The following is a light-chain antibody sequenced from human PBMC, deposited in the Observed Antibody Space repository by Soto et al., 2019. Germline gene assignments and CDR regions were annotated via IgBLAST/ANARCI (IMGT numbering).Light chain of an antibody. CDR3: CSYAGSSTFVV. CDR2: EGT. Sequence: QSALTQPASVSGSPGQSITISCSGTSGDVGTYKLVSWYPHHPGKVPRLMIYEGTKRPSGVSDRFSGSKSGKTASLTISGLQAEDEADYYCCSYAGSSTFVVFGGGTKLTVL. CDR1: SGDVGTYKL. J-gene: IGLJ2*01. V-gene: IGLV2-23*03.